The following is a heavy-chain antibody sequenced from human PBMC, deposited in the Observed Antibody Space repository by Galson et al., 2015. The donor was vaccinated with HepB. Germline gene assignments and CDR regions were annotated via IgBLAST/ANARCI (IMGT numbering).Heavy chain of an antibody. CDR1: GYTFTSYA. Sequence: SVKVSCKASGYTFTSYAMHWVRQAPGQRLEWMGWINAGNGNTKYSQKFQGRVTITRDTSASTAYMELSSLRSEDTAVYYCARDRIWHSGNSQYYFDYWGQGTLVTVSS. J-gene: IGHJ4*02. CDR2: INAGNGNT. CDR3: ARDRIWHSGNSQYYFDY. D-gene: IGHD1-26*01. V-gene: IGHV1-3*01.